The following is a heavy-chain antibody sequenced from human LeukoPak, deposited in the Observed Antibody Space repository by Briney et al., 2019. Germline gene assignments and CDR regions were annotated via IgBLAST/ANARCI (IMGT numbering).Heavy chain of an antibody. CDR3: ARGRRIRYCSSTSCYNWFDP. CDR1: GGSFSGYY. CDR2: INHSGST. D-gene: IGHD2-2*01. J-gene: IGHJ5*02. Sequence: SETLSLTCAVYGGSFSGYYWGWIRQPPGKGLEWIGEINHSGSTNYNPSLKSRVTISVDTSKNQFSLKLSSVTAADTAVYYCARGRRIRYCSSTSCYNWFDPWGQGTLVTVSS. V-gene: IGHV4-34*01.